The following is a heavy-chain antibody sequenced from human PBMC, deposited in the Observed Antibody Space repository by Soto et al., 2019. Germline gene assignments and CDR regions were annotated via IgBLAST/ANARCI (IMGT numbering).Heavy chain of an antibody. D-gene: IGHD3-10*01. CDR1: GFTFSYSA. Sequence: QVQLVESGGGVVQPGRSLRLACETSGFTFSYSAMHWVRQAPGKGLEWVAVIAFDGSNKYHADSVKGRFTISRDNSKKTLYLQMDSLRPEDTAVYHCAKDVRSGRRFGGLRAFDHWGQGTLVTVST. CDR3: AKDVRSGRRFGGLRAFDH. CDR2: IAFDGSNK. V-gene: IGHV3-30*18. J-gene: IGHJ4*02.